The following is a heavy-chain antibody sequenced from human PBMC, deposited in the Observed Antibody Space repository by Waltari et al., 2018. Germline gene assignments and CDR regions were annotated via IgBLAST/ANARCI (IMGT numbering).Heavy chain of an antibody. CDR1: AVRGGGND. D-gene: IGHD1-26*01. V-gene: IGHV3-53*01. Sequence: EVQLVESGGGLIQTGGSLGLCRAACAVRGGGNDMTWVRQAPGKGLEWLSIVTSDDKTYYADSVKGRFTISRDNSKNTLYLEMSSLTAEDTAVYYCARDKGVEPTTRFDYWGQGTLVTVSS. J-gene: IGHJ4*02. CDR2: VTSDDKT. CDR3: ARDKGVEPTTRFDY.